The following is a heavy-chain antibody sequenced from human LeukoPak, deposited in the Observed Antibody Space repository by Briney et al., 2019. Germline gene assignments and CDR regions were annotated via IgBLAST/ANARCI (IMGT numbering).Heavy chain of an antibody. J-gene: IGHJ4*02. Sequence: GGSLRLSCAASGFTFSSYSMNWVRQAPGKGLEWVANINEDGSEKHYVDSVNGRFTISRDNAKNSVYLQMNSLRAEDTAVYYCARIMNSSPDYWGQGTLVTVSS. V-gene: IGHV3-7*01. CDR3: ARIMNSSPDY. D-gene: IGHD6-13*01. CDR2: INEDGSEK. CDR1: GFTFSSYS.